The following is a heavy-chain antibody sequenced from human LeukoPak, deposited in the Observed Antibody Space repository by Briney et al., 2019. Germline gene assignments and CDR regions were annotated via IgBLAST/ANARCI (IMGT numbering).Heavy chain of an antibody. J-gene: IGHJ4*02. V-gene: IGHV1-8*01. D-gene: IGHD6-19*01. CDR2: MNPNSGNT. CDR1: GYTFTSYD. Sequence: ASVKVSCKASGYTFTSYDINWVRQATGQGLEWMGWMNPNSGNTGYAQKFQGRVTMTRNTSISTAYMELSSLRSEDTAVYYCARVGGAIAVAPAGYWGQGTLVTASS. CDR3: ARVGGAIAVAPAGY.